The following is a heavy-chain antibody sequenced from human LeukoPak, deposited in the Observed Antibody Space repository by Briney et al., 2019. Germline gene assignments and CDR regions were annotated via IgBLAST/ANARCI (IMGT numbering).Heavy chain of an antibody. D-gene: IGHD6-13*01. J-gene: IGHJ4*02. CDR2: IIPIFGTA. Sequence: SVKVSCKASGGTFSSYAISWVRQAPGQGLEWMGGIIPIFGTANYAQKFQGRVTITADESTSTAYMELSSLRSEDTAVYYCASHTRLAAAGSPISVLFDYWGQGTLVTVSS. CDR1: GGTFSSYA. CDR3: ASHTRLAAAGSPISVLFDY. V-gene: IGHV1-69*01.